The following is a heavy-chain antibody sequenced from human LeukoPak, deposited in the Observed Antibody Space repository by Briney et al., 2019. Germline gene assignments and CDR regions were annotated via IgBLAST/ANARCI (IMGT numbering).Heavy chain of an antibody. CDR2: INHSGST. J-gene: IGHJ4*02. CDR3: ARGRWLRGY. CDR1: GGSFSGYY. Sequence: SETLSLTCAVYGGSFSGYYWSWIRQPPGKGLEWIGEINHSGSTNYNPSLKSRVTISVDTSKNQFSLKLSSVTAADTAVYYCARGRWLRGYWGQGTLVTVSS. V-gene: IGHV4-34*01. D-gene: IGHD5-24*01.